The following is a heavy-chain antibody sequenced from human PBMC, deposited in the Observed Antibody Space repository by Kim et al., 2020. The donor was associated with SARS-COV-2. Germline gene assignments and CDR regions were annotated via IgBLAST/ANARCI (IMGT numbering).Heavy chain of an antibody. CDR3: ARSDGMDV. Sequence: SYIYYAASVKGRFTISRDNAKNSLYLHMNSLRAEDTAMYYCARSDGMDVWGQGTTVTVSS. V-gene: IGHV3-21*01. J-gene: IGHJ6*02. CDR2: SYI.